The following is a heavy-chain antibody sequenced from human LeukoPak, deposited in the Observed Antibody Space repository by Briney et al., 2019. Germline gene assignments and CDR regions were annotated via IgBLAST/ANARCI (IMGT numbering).Heavy chain of an antibody. Sequence: PGGSLRLSCAASGFTFSSYAMSWVRQAPGKGLEWVSAISGSGGSTYYADSVKGRFTISRDNSKNTLYLQMNSLRAEDTAVYYCAKDLTITSGGVIVRPPDAFDIWGQGTMVTVSS. CDR1: GFTFSSYA. V-gene: IGHV3-23*01. CDR3: AKDLTITSGGVIVRPPDAFDI. CDR2: ISGSGGST. J-gene: IGHJ3*02. D-gene: IGHD3-16*02.